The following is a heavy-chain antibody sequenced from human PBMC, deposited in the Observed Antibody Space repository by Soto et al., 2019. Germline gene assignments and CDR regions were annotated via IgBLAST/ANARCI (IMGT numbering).Heavy chain of an antibody. D-gene: IGHD5-12*01. CDR2: INHSGST. V-gene: IGHV4-34*01. CDR3: ARVVDIEATWGSGFDY. J-gene: IGHJ4*02. Sequence: SETLSLTCAVYGGAFSGYCWRWIRQPPGKGLEWIGEINHSGSTNYNPSLKSRVTISADTSKNQFSLKLRSVTAADTAVYYCARVVDIEATWGSGFDYWGRGTLVTVSS. CDR1: GGAFSGYC.